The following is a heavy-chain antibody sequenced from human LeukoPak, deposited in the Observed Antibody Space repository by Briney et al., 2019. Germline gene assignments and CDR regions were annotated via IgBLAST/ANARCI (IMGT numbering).Heavy chain of an antibody. CDR2: IYSGGST. CDR1: GFTVSSNY. Sequence: GGSLRLSCAASGFTVSSNYMSWVRQAPGKGLEWVSVIYSGGSTYYADSVKGRFTISRDNSKNTVDLQMNSLRDEDTAMYYCARDYVLFCGGDCPLGDWGQGTLVTVSA. V-gene: IGHV3-53*05. J-gene: IGHJ4*02. D-gene: IGHD2-21*02. CDR3: ARDYVLFCGGDCPLGD.